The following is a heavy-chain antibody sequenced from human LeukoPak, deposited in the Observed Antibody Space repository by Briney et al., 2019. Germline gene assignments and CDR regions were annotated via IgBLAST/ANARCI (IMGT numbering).Heavy chain of an antibody. J-gene: IGHJ5*02. CDR1: GFTFSSYA. CDR2: ISYDGSNK. V-gene: IGHV3-30-3*01. Sequence: PGGSLRLSCAASGFTFSSYAMHWVRQAPGKGLEWVAVISYDGSNKYYADSVKGRFTISRDNSKNTLYLQMNSLRAEDTAVYYCARVRVSPFNWFDPWGQGTLVTVSS. CDR3: ARVRVSPFNWFDP. D-gene: IGHD3-10*01.